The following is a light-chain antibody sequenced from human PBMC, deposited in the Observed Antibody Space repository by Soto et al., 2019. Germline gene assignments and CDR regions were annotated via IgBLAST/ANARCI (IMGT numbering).Light chain of an antibody. V-gene: IGKV4-1*01. CDR1: RSVLYSSNNKNY. Sequence: DIVMTQSPDSLAVSLGERATINCKSGRSVLYSSNNKNYLAWYQQKPGQPPKLLIYWASTRESGVPDRFSGSGSGTDFTLTISSLQPEDSATYYCQQTNSYPITFGQGTRLEIK. CDR3: QQTNSYPIT. CDR2: WAS. J-gene: IGKJ5*01.